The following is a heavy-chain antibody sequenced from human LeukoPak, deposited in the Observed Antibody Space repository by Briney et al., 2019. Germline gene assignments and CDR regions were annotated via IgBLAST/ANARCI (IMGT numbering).Heavy chain of an antibody. Sequence: ASVKVSCKASGYTFTGYYMHWVRQAPGQGLEWMGWINPNSGGTNYAQKFQGRVTMTRDTSISTAYTELSRLRSDDTAVYYCARVGSGYDYSHFDYWGQGTLVTVSS. CDR3: ARVGSGYDYSHFDY. CDR2: INPNSGGT. V-gene: IGHV1-2*02. D-gene: IGHD5-12*01. CDR1: GYTFTGYY. J-gene: IGHJ4*02.